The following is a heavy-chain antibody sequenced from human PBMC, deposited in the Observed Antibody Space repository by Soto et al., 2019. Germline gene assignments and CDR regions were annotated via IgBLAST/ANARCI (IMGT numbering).Heavy chain of an antibody. CDR2: ISHDGSNK. Sequence: QVQLVESGGGVVQPGRSLRLSCAASGFTFSSYAMHWVRQAPGKGLEWLTQISHDGSNKYYAVSVKGRITIYRDNSKNTLSLQMNSLRAEDTAVYYCARGNQLRKVHYYDSSEYYRTFDYWGQGSLVTVSS. J-gene: IGHJ4*02. CDR1: GFTFSSYA. CDR3: ARGNQLRKVHYYDSSEYYRTFDY. D-gene: IGHD3-22*01. V-gene: IGHV3-30*04.